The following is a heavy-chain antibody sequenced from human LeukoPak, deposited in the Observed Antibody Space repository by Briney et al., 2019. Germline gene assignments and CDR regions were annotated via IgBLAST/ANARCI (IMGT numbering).Heavy chain of an antibody. D-gene: IGHD4-17*01. V-gene: IGHV1-69*06. CDR3: ASSPDYGDYYYYYYMDV. CDR2: IIPIFGTA. J-gene: IGHJ6*03. CDR1: GGTFSSYA. Sequence: GASVKVSCKASGGTFSSYAISWVRQAPGQGLEWMGGIIPIFGTANYAQKFQGRVTITADKSTSTAYMELSSLRSEDTAVYYCASSPDYGDYYYYYYMDVWGKGTTVTVSS.